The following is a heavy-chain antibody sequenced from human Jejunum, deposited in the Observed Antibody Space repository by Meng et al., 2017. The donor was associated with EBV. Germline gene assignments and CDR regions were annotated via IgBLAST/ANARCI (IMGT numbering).Heavy chain of an antibody. J-gene: IGHJ4*02. CDR3: ARGGGSRSWSFDY. V-gene: IGHV3-74*01. CDR2: ISSDGRSI. D-gene: IGHD6-13*01. Sequence: LVGYGGGLVQPGESLRLACAASGFTLSTYWMHWVRQAPGKGLVWVSRISSDGRSITYADSVKGRFTISRDNSNNTLSLQMNSLRAEDSAVYYCARGGGSRSWSFDYWGQGTLVTVSS. CDR1: GFTLSTYW.